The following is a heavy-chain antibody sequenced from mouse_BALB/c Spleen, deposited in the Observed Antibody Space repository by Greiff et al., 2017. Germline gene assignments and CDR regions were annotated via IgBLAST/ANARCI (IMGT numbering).Heavy chain of an antibody. V-gene: IGHV1-5*01. CDR3: TRRSGTFYAMDY. CDR2: IYPGNSDT. J-gene: IGHJ4*01. D-gene: IGHD4-1*01. CDR1: GYTFTSYY. Sequence: EVQLQQSGAELVKPGASVKLSCKASGYTFTSYYMYWVKQRPGQGLEWIGAIYPGNSDTSYNQKFKGKAKLTAVTSTSTAYMELSSLTNEDSAVYYCTRRSGTFYAMDYWGQGTSVTVSS.